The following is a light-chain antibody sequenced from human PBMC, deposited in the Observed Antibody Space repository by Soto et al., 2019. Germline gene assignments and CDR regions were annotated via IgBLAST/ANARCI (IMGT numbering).Light chain of an antibody. CDR2: SSS. J-gene: IGKJ4*01. V-gene: IGKV3-15*01. Sequence: EIVMTQSPATLSVSPGERATLSCRASQSVSSNSAWYQQKPGQAPRLLIYSSSTRATGIPARFSGGGSGTEFTLTISSLQSEDFAVYYCQQYNYWPPLLTFGGGTKVDIK. CDR3: QQYNYWPPLLT. CDR1: QSVSSN.